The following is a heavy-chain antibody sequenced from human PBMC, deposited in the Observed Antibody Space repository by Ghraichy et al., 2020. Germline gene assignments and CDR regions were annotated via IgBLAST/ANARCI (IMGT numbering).Heavy chain of an antibody. Sequence: LSLTCAASGFTFSSYAMSWVRQAPGKGLEWVSAISGSGGSTYYADSVKGRFTISRDNSKNTLYLQMNSLRAEDTAVYYCAKVSTYMVRGVLEDWGQGTLVTVSS. V-gene: IGHV3-23*01. CDR3: AKVSTYMVRGVLED. J-gene: IGHJ4*02. D-gene: IGHD3-10*01. CDR2: ISGSGGST. CDR1: GFTFSSYA.